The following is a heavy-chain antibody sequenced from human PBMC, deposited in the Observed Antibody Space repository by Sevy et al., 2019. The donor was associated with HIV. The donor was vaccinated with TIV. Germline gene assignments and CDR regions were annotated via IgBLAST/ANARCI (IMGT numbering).Heavy chain of an antibody. V-gene: IGHV3-33*01. Sequence: LSLTCAASGFTFSNYGMHWVRQAPGKGLEWVAVIWNDGSNKYYADSVKGRFNISRDNSKNTLYLQMNSLRVEDTAVYFCARGGDFNDRSAKRDFDYWGQGTLVTVSS. D-gene: IGHD3-22*01. CDR1: GFTFSNYG. CDR2: IWNDGSNK. J-gene: IGHJ4*02. CDR3: ARGGDFNDRSAKRDFDY.